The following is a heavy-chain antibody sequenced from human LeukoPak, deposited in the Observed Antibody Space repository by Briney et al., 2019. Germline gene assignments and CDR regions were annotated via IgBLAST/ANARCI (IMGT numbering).Heavy chain of an antibody. CDR1: GFTFSSYG. J-gene: IGHJ3*02. V-gene: IGHV3-33*06. CDR3: AKDLNSTYNYDSSGYEDAFDI. CDR2: IWYDGSNK. D-gene: IGHD3-22*01. Sequence: GRSLRLSCAASGFTFSSYGMHWVRQAPGKGLEWVALIWYDGSNKYYADSVKGRLTISRDNSKNTLYLQMNSLRAEDTAVYYCAKDLNSTYNYDSSGYEDAFDIWGQGTMVTVSS.